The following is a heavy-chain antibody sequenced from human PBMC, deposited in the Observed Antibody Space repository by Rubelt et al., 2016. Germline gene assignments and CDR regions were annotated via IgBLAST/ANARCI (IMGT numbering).Heavy chain of an antibody. CDR1: GFSLSYYW. D-gene: IGHD5-24*01. Sequence: EVQLVESGGGLVQPGGSLRLSCAASGFSLSYYWMHWVRQAPGKGLEWVSRVSNDVCSTHYAESVKGRFTISRDNAKNMLYLQMNSRRAEDTALYYCAREQDGYMFDYWGQGTLVSVSS. V-gene: IGHV3-74*01. CDR2: VSNDVCST. J-gene: IGHJ4*02. CDR3: AREQDGYMFDY.